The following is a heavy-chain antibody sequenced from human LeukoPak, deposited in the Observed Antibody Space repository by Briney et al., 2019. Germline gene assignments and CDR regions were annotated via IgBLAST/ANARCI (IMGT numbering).Heavy chain of an antibody. Sequence: GASVTASCKASGYSFTTYGITWVRQAPGQGLEWMGWISPYNGETNYAEKFQGRVTMTTDTSTSTAYMELRSLRSDDTAVYYCARDFYTSGSGWFDPWGQGTLVTVSS. D-gene: IGHD6-19*01. V-gene: IGHV1-18*01. J-gene: IGHJ5*02. CDR2: ISPYNGET. CDR1: GYSFTTYG. CDR3: ARDFYTSGSGWFDP.